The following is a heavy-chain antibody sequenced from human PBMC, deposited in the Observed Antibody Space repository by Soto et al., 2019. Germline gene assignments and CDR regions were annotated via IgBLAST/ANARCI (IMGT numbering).Heavy chain of an antibody. V-gene: IGHV3-30*12. CDR1: RVHFMSSC. CDR2: ISHDGVTK. Sequence: ALGLSCTAARVHFMSSCEHWVRQAHGTGLEWVAVISHDGVTKNSADSVQGRFTISRQNDKNSVYLQMNSLRAGDTAVYYCAGGRSFSYDSTPPPRFDPRGQGTLVTVSS. J-gene: IGHJ5*02. CDR3: AGGRSFSYDSTPPPRFDP. D-gene: IGHD3-3*02.